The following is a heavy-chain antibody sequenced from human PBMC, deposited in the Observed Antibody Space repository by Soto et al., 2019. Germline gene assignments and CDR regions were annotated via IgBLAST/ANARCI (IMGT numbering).Heavy chain of an antibody. CDR3: ARDRRGDFWSGYYYYYYGMDV. D-gene: IGHD3-3*01. Sequence: PSETLSLTCTVSGGSISSYYWSWIRQPPGKGLEWIGYIYYSGSTNYNPSLKSRVTISVDTSKNQFSLKLSSVTAADTAVYYCARDRRGDFWSGYYYYYYGMDVWGQGTTVTVSS. CDR2: IYYSGST. CDR1: GGSISSYY. J-gene: IGHJ6*02. V-gene: IGHV4-59*01.